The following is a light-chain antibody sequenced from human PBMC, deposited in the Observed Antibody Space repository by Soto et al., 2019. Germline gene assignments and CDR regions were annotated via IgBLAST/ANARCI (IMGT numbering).Light chain of an antibody. V-gene: IGLV2-14*01. CDR3: SSYTSSSTPFYV. Sequence: QSVLTQPASVSGSPGQSITISCTGTSSDVGGYNYVSWYQQHPGKAPKLMIYDVSNRPSGVSNRFSGSKSGNTASLTISGLQAEDEADYYCSSYTSSSTPFYVVETGTKVTVL. CDR1: SSDVGGYNY. CDR2: DVS. J-gene: IGLJ1*01.